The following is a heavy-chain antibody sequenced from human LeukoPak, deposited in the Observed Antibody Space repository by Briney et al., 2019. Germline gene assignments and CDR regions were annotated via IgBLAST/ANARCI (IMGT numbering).Heavy chain of an antibody. Sequence: PSETLSLTCTVSGGSISSSSYYWGWIRQPPGKGLEWIGSIYYSGSTYYNPSLKSRVTISVDTSKNQFSLKLSSVTAADTAVYYCARTGIAAAGTRNVGVWGQGTLVTVSS. CDR3: ARTGIAAAGTRNVGV. J-gene: IGHJ4*02. D-gene: IGHD6-13*01. CDR2: IYYSGST. CDR1: GGSISSSSYY. V-gene: IGHV4-39*07.